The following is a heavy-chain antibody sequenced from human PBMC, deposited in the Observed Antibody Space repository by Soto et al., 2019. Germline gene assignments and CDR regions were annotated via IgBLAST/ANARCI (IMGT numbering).Heavy chain of an antibody. V-gene: IGHV3-33*08. D-gene: IGHD6-13*01. Sequence: QVQLVESGGGVIQPVRSLRLSCAASGFTLRLHAMHWVRQAPGKGLEWVAQIWYDGSNKYYTDSVKGRFTVSRDDFKNTVFLQMDSLRAEDTAVYYCARDGQQLTPYALDVWGQGTTVIVSS. CDR2: IWYDGSNK. J-gene: IGHJ6*02. CDR1: GFTLRLHA. CDR3: ARDGQQLTPYALDV.